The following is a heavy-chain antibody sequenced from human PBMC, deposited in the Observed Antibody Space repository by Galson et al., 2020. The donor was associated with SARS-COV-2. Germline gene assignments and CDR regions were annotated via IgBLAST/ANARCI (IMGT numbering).Heavy chain of an antibody. CDR3: VGRDYGDYENYFDY. Sequence: GGSLRLSCAASGFTFSSYAMSWVRQAPGKGLEWVSAISGSGGSTYYADSVKGRFTISRDNSKNTLYLQMNSLRAEDTAVYYCVGRDYGDYENYFDYWGQGTLVTVSS. D-gene: IGHD4-17*01. CDR2: ISGSGGST. J-gene: IGHJ4*02. V-gene: IGHV3-23*01. CDR1: GFTFSSYA.